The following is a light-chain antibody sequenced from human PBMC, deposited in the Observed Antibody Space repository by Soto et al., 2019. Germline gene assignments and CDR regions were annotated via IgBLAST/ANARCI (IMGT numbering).Light chain of an antibody. J-gene: IGLJ2*01. CDR1: SSDADAYNY. CDR2: DVS. CDR3: CSYTSSTIL. Sequence: QSALTQPASVSGSPGQSIIISCTGTSSDADAYNYVSWYQHHPGKAPKLLIYDVSNRPSGLSNRFSGSKSGNTASLTISGLQPEDEADYFCCSYTSSTILFGGGTKLTVL. V-gene: IGLV2-14*03.